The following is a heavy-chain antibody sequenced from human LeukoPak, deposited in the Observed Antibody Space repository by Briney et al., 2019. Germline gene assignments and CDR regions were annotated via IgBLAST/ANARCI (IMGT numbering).Heavy chain of an antibody. Sequence: SETLSLTCTVSGGSINSYYWIWIRQPPGKGLEWIGYIYYSGSTNYNPSLKTRVTISVDTSKNHFALKLSSVTAADTAVYYCARHSGSRTKYYYFDYWGQGTLVTVSS. J-gene: IGHJ4*02. V-gene: IGHV4-59*01. D-gene: IGHD6-19*01. CDR2: IYYSGST. CDR3: ARHSGSRTKYYYFDY. CDR1: GGSINSYY.